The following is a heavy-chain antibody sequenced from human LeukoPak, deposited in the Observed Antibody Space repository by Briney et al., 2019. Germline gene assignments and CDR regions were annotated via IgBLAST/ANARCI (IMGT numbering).Heavy chain of an antibody. J-gene: IGHJ3*02. V-gene: IGHV1-8*01. CDR2: MNPNSGNT. D-gene: IGHD5-12*01. CDR1: GYTFTSYD. Sequence: ASVKVSCKASGYTFTSYDINWVRQATGQGLEWMGWMNPNSGNTGYAQKFQGRVTMTRNTSISTAYMELSSLRSEDTAVYYCARVVGGYDLRQWLDDDAFDIWGQGTMVTVSS. CDR3: ARVVGGYDLRQWLDDDAFDI.